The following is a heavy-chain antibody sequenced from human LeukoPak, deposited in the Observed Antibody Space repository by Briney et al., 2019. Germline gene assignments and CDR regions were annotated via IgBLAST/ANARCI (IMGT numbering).Heavy chain of an antibody. CDR1: GCTFSSYS. Sequence: GGSLRLSCAASGCTFSSYSMNWVRQAPGKGQEWVSSISSSSSYIYYADSVKGRFTISRDNAKNSLYLQMNSLRAEDTAEYYCARDYYDSSGPAPTLYYYGMDVWGQGTTVTVSS. CDR2: ISSSSSYI. D-gene: IGHD3-22*01. CDR3: ARDYYDSSGPAPTLYYYGMDV. J-gene: IGHJ6*02. V-gene: IGHV3-21*01.